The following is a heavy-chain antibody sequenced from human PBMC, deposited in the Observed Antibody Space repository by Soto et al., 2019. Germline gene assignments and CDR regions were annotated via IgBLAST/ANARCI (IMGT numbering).Heavy chain of an antibody. CDR3: AREGSITGTSDY. J-gene: IGHJ4*02. V-gene: IGHV4-31*03. CDR1: GGSISSGGYY. Sequence: PSETLSLTCTVSGGSISSGGYYWSWIRQHPGKGLEWIGYIYYSGSTYYNPSLKSRVTISVDTSKNQFSLKLSSVTAADTAAYYCAREGSITGTSDYWGQGTLVTVSS. CDR2: IYYSGST. D-gene: IGHD1-20*01.